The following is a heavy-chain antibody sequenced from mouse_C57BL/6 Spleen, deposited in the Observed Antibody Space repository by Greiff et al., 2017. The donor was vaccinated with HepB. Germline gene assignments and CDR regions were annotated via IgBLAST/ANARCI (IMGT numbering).Heavy chain of an antibody. V-gene: IGHV1-52*01. D-gene: IGHD2-3*01. CDR3: ARGGYYVGWFAY. J-gene: IGHJ3*01. Sequence: QVQLQQPGAELVRPGSSVKLSCKASGYTFTSYWMHWVKQRPIQGLEWIGNIDPSDSETHYNQKFKDKATLTVDKSSSTAYMQLSSLTSEDSAVYYCARGGYYVGWFAYWGQGTLVTVSA. CDR2: IDPSDSET. CDR1: GYTFTSYW.